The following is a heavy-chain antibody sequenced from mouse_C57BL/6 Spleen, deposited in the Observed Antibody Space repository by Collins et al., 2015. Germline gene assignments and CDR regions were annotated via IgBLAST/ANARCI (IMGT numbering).Heavy chain of an antibody. CDR2: ISSGGGST. Sequence: WVAYISSGGGSTYYPDTVKGRFTISRDNAKNTLYLQMSSLKSEDTAMYYCARRGLRRYFDVWAQGPRSPSPQ. D-gene: IGHD2-4*01. J-gene: IGHJ1*01. V-gene: IGHV5-12-1*01. CDR3: ARRGLRRYFDV.